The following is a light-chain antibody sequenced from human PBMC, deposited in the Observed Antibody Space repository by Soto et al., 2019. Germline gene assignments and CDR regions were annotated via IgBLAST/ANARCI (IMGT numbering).Light chain of an antibody. CDR2: GNN. CDR3: QSYDSSLLHVV. J-gene: IGLJ2*01. Sequence: QLVLTQPPSVSGAPGQRVTISCTGSSSNIGAGFDVHWYQHLRGTAPKLLIYGNNNRPSGVPDRFSGSKSGTSASLAITGLQAEDEADYYCQSYDSSLLHVVFGGGTKLTVL. V-gene: IGLV1-40*01. CDR1: SSNIGAGFD.